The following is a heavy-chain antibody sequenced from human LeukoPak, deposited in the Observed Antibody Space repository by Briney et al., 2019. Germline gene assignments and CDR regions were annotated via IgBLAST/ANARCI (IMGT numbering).Heavy chain of an antibody. CDR1: GSIFTSYW. D-gene: IGHD1-26*01. CDR2: IYPGDSDT. J-gene: IGHJ6*03. Sequence: GESLQISCKGSGSIFTSYWIGWVRQLPGKGLGWMGIIYPGDSDTRYSPSFQGQVTISADKSISTAYLQWSSLKASDTAMYYCARHSISGSYRFLNYYYYYMDVWGKGTTVTVSS. V-gene: IGHV5-51*01. CDR3: ARHSISGSYRFLNYYYYYMDV.